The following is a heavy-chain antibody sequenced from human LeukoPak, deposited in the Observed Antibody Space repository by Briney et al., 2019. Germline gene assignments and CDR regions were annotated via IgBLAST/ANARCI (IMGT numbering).Heavy chain of an antibody. CDR1: GGSISSGGYS. D-gene: IGHD3-22*01. CDR2: INHSGST. Sequence: ASETLSLTCAVSGGSISSGGYSWSWIRQPPGKGLEWIGEINHSGSTNYNPSLKSRVTISVDTSKNQFSLKLSSVTAADTAVYYCARGSHSSGYYYDYWGQGTLVTVSS. J-gene: IGHJ4*02. V-gene: IGHV4-34*01. CDR3: ARGSHSSGYYYDY.